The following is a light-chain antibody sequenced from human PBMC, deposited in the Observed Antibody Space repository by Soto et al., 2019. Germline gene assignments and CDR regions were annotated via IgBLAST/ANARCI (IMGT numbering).Light chain of an antibody. V-gene: IGLV2-14*01. CDR3: RSYTVTTTLVV. CDR2: GVA. CDR1: SSDIGAFNY. J-gene: IGLJ2*01. Sequence: QSALTQPASVSGSPGQSVTISCTGTSSDIGAFNYVSWYQHHPGKAPKLMIYGVANRPSGVSNRFSGSKSGNTASLTISGLQAEDEASYYCRSYTVTTTLVVFGGGTKLTVL.